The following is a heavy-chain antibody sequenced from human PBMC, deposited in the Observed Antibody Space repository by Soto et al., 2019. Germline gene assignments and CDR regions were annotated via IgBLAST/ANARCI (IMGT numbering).Heavy chain of an antibody. CDR1: GGSISSYY. V-gene: IGHV4-59*01. Sequence: PSETLSLTCTVSGGSISSYYWSWIRQPPGKGLEWIGYIYYTGSTNYNPSLKSRVTISVDTSKSQFSLKLSSVTAADTAVYYCARDVYDSTYRAYLDSWGQGALVTVSS. D-gene: IGHD3-22*01. J-gene: IGHJ4*02. CDR2: IYYTGST. CDR3: ARDVYDSTYRAYLDS.